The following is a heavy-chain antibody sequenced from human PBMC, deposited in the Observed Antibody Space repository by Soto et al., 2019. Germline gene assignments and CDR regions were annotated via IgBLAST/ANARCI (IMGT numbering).Heavy chain of an antibody. CDR2: TYYRSKWYN. D-gene: IGHD6-13*01. V-gene: IGHV6-1*01. J-gene: IGHJ6*02. Sequence: RQSPSRGLEWLGRTYYRSKWYNDYAVSVKSRITINPDTSKNQFSLQLNSVTPEDTAVYYCARESSSWTGYYYGMDVWGQGTTVTVSS. CDR3: ARESSSWTGYYYGMDV.